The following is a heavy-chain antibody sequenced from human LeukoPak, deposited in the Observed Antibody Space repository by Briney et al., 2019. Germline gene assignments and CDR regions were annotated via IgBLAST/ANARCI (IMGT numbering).Heavy chain of an antibody. CDR1: GYTFTSYY. Sequence: ASVKVSCKASGYTFTSYYMRWVRQAPGQGLEWMGWINPNSGGTNYAQKLQGRVTMTRDTSMSTAYMELSRLRSDDTAVYYCARDYSSSWFGFDYWGQGTLVTVSS. D-gene: IGHD6-13*01. J-gene: IGHJ4*02. CDR2: INPNSGGT. V-gene: IGHV1-2*02. CDR3: ARDYSSSWFGFDY.